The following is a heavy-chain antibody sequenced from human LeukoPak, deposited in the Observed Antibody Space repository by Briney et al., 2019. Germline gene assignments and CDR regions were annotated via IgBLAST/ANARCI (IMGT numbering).Heavy chain of an antibody. D-gene: IGHD6-13*01. CDR3: AKDRETTASGTFDY. Sequence: GESLRLSCAASGFTFSSYGMHCVRQAPGKGLEWVAVISEDGSNKYYEDSVKGRFTISRDNSNNTLYLQMNSLRAEDTAVYYCAKDRETTASGTFDYWGQGTLVTVSS. CDR1: GFTFSSYG. CDR2: ISEDGSNK. V-gene: IGHV3-30*18. J-gene: IGHJ4*02.